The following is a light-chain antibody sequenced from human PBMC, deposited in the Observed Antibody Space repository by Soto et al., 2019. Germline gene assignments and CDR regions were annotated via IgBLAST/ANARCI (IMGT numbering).Light chain of an antibody. Sequence: EIVLTQSPAILSLSPGERATLSCRASQSVSSYLAWYQQTPGQAPRLLIYDASNRATGIPARFSGSGSGTDFTLTISSLEPEDFAVYYWQQRSKWLTFGGGTKVEIK. CDR3: QQRSKWLT. CDR1: QSVSSY. V-gene: IGKV3-11*01. CDR2: DAS. J-gene: IGKJ4*01.